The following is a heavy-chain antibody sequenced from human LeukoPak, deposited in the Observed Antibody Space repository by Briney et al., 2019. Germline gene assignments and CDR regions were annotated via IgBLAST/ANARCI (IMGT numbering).Heavy chain of an antibody. CDR1: GGSISSYY. Sequence: PSETLSLTCTVSGGSISSYYWSWLRQPPGKGLEWIGYIYYSGSTNYNPSLKSRVTISVDTSKNQFSLKLSSVTAADTAVYYCARRQLLWFGELLDWFDPWGQGTLVTVSS. V-gene: IGHV4-59*08. CDR3: ARRQLLWFGELLDWFDP. CDR2: IYYSGST. J-gene: IGHJ5*02. D-gene: IGHD3-10*01.